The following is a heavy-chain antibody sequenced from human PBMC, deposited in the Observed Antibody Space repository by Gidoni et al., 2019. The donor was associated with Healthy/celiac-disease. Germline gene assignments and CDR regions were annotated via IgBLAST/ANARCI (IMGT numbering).Heavy chain of an antibody. V-gene: IGHV1-69*09. CDR1: GATFSSYA. Sequence: QVQLVQSGAEVKKPGSSVKVSCKASGATFSSYAIGWVRQAPGQGLEWMGRIIPILGIANYAQKFQGRVTITADKSTSTAYMELSSLRSEDTAVYYCAREFTAYNWNWFDPWGQGTLVTVSS. CDR3: AREFTAYNWNWFDP. J-gene: IGHJ5*02. D-gene: IGHD1-20*01. CDR2: IIPILGIA.